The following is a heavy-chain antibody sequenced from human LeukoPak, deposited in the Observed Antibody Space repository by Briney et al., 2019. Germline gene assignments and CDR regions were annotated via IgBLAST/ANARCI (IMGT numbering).Heavy chain of an antibody. Sequence: SETLSLTCTVSGGSISSSSYYWGWIRQPPGKGLEWIGSIYYSGSTYYNPSLKSRVTISVDTSKNQFSLKLSSVTAADTAVYYCARHTGSGRSYPDYWGQGTLVTVSS. CDR2: IYYSGST. CDR3: ARHTGSGRSYPDY. J-gene: IGHJ4*02. CDR1: GGSISSSSYY. V-gene: IGHV4-39*01. D-gene: IGHD6-19*01.